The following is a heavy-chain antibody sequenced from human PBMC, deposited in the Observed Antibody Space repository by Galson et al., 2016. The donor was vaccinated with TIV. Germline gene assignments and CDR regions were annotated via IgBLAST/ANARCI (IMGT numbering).Heavy chain of an antibody. CDR1: GGSISSYY. CDR3: ARVAPVSGPLRVGSWYFDL. D-gene: IGHD2-15*01. J-gene: IGHJ2*01. V-gene: IGHV4-59*01. Sequence: ETLSLTCTVSGGSISSYYWSWIRQPPGKGLEWIGYIYYSGSTNYNPSLKRRVTISVDTSKNQFSLKLSSVTAADTAVYYCARVAPVSGPLRVGSWYFDLWGRGTLVTVSS. CDR2: IYYSGST.